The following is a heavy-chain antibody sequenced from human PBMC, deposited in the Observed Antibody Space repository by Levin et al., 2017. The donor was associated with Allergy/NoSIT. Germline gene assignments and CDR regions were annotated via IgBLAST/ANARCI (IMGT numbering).Heavy chain of an antibody. CDR2: TFYRSRWYN. Sequence: SQTLSLTCAISGDSVSSHIATWNWLRKSPSRGLEWLGRTFYRSRWYNDYALSLESRIVVSPDTSKNQFSLHLSSVTPEDTAVYYYARDGPAISVFDFWSQGALVTVSS. V-gene: IGHV6-1*01. CDR1: GDSVSSHIAT. CDR3: ARDGPAISVFDF. J-gene: IGHJ4*02.